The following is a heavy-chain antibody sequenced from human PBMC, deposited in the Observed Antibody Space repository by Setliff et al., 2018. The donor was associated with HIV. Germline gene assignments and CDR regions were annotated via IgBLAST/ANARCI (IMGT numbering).Heavy chain of an antibody. Sequence: SETLSLTCSVSGGSISSGDYYWGWIRQPPGKGLEWIGYIYHSGSTYYNPSLRSPVTISVDTSKNQFSLKLSFVTAADTAVYYCARSLRYFDWSLRRPSHDAFDFWGQGTMVTVSS. V-gene: IGHV4-30-4*08. CDR2: IYHSGST. CDR1: GGSISSGDYY. CDR3: ARSLRYFDWSLRRPSHDAFDF. D-gene: IGHD3-9*01. J-gene: IGHJ3*01.